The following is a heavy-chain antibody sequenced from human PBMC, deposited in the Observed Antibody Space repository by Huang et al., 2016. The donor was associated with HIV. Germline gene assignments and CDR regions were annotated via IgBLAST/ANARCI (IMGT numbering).Heavy chain of an antibody. CDR1: TFTFGAYW. J-gene: IGHJ6*02. D-gene: IGHD1-7*01. CDR2: IRQDESEK. Sequence: VESGGRLVQPGGSIRLSWVGSTFTFGAYWMSWVRQPAGKGLDGVANIRQDESEKYYVDSLKGRFNISRDNAKKVLFLEMNNVTVEDTATYYCATKTGAMDIWGQGTTVTVS. CDR3: ATKTGAMDI. V-gene: IGHV3-7*03.